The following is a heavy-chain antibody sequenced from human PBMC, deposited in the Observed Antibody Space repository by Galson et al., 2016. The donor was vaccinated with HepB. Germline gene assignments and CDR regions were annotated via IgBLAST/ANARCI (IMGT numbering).Heavy chain of an antibody. Sequence: SVKVSCKASGYTFTGYYMHWVRQAPGQGLEWMGWINPNSGGTNYAQKFQGWVTMTRDTSISTGYMELSRLRADDTAVYYCAREGGYSSSSGYSYYGMDVWGQGTTVTVAS. CDR1: GYTFTGYY. D-gene: IGHD6-6*01. CDR3: AREGGYSSSSGYSYYGMDV. V-gene: IGHV1-2*04. J-gene: IGHJ6*02. CDR2: INPNSGGT.